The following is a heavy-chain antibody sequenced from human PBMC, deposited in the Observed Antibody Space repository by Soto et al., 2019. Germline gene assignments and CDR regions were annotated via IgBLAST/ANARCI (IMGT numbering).Heavy chain of an antibody. Sequence: SETLSLTCTVSGGSISSGDYYWSWIRQPPGKGLEWIGYIYYSGSTYYNPSLKSRVTISVDTSKNQFSLKLSSVTAADTAVYYCARVTYSSGYYYLRNYYYYGMDVWGQGTTVTGSS. D-gene: IGHD3-22*01. CDR3: ARVTYSSGYYYLRNYYYYGMDV. J-gene: IGHJ6*02. CDR2: IYYSGST. CDR1: GGSISSGDYY. V-gene: IGHV4-30-4*01.